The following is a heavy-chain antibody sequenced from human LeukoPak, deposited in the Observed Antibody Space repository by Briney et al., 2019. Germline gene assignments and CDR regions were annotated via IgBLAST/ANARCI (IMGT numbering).Heavy chain of an antibody. CDR2: ISPDGSNK. J-gene: IGHJ4*02. D-gene: IGHD3-22*01. CDR3: ARGGHNYYDSSGYQYYFDY. Sequence: TGGSLRLSCAASGFTFSNYAIHWVRQAPGKGLEWVTVISPDGSNKYYADSVEGRFTISRDNSKNTLWLQMNSLRTEDTAVYYCARGGHNYYDSSGYQYYFDYWGQGTLVTVSS. CDR1: GFTFSNYA. V-gene: IGHV3-30*04.